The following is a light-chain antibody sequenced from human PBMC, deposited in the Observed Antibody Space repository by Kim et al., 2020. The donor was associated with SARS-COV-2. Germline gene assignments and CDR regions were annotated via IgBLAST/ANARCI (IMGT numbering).Light chain of an antibody. Sequence: SYELTQPPSVSVSPGQTASITCSADKLEDTYTSWYQQKPGQSPLLVIYHDTRRPSGIPERFSGSNSGNTASLTIRGTQPLDEAVYYCQAWDSSTVVFGGGTQLTVL. J-gene: IGLJ2*01. CDR2: HDT. CDR1: KLEDTY. V-gene: IGLV3-1*01. CDR3: QAWDSSTVV.